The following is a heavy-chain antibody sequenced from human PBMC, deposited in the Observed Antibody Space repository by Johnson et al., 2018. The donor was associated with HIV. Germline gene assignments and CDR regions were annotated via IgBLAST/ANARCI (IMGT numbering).Heavy chain of an antibody. V-gene: IGHV3-20*04. CDR1: GFTFDDYG. CDR3: AREANAFDI. J-gene: IGHJ3*02. CDR2: INWNGGSR. Sequence: LVESGGGVVRPGGSLRLSCEASGFTFDDYGMSWVRQGPGKGLEWVSGINWNGGSRDFADSVKGRFTISRDNGKNTLYLQMNSLRAEDTAVYYCAREANAFDIWGQGTMVTVSS.